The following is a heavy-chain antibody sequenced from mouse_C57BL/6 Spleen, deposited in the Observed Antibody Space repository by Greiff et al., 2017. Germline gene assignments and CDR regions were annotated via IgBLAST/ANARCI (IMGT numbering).Heavy chain of an antibody. CDR1: GYAFTNYL. J-gene: IGHJ1*03. Sequence: VQLQESGAELVRPGTSVKVSCKASGYAFTNYLIEWVKQRPGQGLEWIGVLNPGSGGTNYNEKFKGKATLTADKSSSTAYMQLSSLTSEDSAVDVCARGDDGYYWYFDVWGTGTTVTVSS. D-gene: IGHD2-3*01. V-gene: IGHV1-54*01. CDR2: LNPGSGGT. CDR3: ARGDDGYYWYFDV.